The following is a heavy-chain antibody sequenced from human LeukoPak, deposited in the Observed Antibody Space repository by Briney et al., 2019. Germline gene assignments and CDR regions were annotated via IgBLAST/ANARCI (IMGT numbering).Heavy chain of an antibody. CDR3: AKVYYDILTGYPGPVYFDY. D-gene: IGHD3-9*01. Sequence: PSETLSLTCAVYGGSFSGYYWSWVRQAPGKGLEWVSAISGSGGSTYYADSVKGRFTISRDNSKNTLYLQMNSLRAEDTAVYYCAKVYYDILTGYPGPVYFDYWGQGTLVTVSS. J-gene: IGHJ4*02. V-gene: IGHV3-23*01. CDR2: ISGSGGST. CDR1: GGSFSGYY.